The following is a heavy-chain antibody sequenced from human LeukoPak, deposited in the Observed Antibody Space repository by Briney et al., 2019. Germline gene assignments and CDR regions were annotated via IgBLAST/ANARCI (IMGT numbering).Heavy chain of an antibody. CDR3: ARGNDGSGSFHYYMDV. V-gene: IGHV4-39*01. CDR1: GGSISSSSYY. J-gene: IGHJ6*03. CDR2: IYYSGST. D-gene: IGHD3-10*01. Sequence: SSETLSLTCTVSGGSISSSSYYWGWIRQPPGKGLEWIGSIYYSGSTYYNPSLKSRVTISVDTSKNQFSLKLSPVTAADTAVYYCARGNDGSGSFHYYMDVWGKGTTVTVSS.